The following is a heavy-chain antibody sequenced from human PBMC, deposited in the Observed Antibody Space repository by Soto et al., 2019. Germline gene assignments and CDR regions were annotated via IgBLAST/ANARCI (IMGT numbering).Heavy chain of an antibody. CDR1: GFIFQDYA. J-gene: IGHJ4*02. V-gene: IGHV3-23*01. CDR3: ARAFEGSGSYYQPFYFEY. CDR2: ITSSDDIT. D-gene: IGHD3-10*01. Sequence: GGSLRLSCAASGFIFQDYAMSWVRQAPGKGLEWVSTITSSDDITYSADSVRGRVTISRDNSANSLFLLLTNLSVDDTATYYCARAFEGSGSYYQPFYFEYWGQGTPVTVSS.